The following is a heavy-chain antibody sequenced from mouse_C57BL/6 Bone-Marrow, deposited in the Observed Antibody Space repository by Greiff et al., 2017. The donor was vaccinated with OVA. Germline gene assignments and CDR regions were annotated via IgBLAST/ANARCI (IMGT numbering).Heavy chain of an antibody. Sequence: QVTLKVSGPGILQPSQTLSLTCSFSGFSLSTFGLGVGWIRQPSGKGLEWLAHIWWDDDKYYNPALKSRLTISKDTSQNQVFLKIANVDTADTATYYCLYYGYLLYAMDYWGQGTSVTVSS. V-gene: IGHV8-8*01. CDR2: IWWDDDK. CDR3: LYYGYLLYAMDY. CDR1: GFSLSTFGLG. D-gene: IGHD2-2*01. J-gene: IGHJ4*01.